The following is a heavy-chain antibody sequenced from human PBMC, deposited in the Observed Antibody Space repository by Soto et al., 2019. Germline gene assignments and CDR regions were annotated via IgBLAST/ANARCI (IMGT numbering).Heavy chain of an antibody. J-gene: IGHJ2*01. CDR3: ARDGAIAAPGYWDP. CDR1: GFTSSSYG. D-gene: IGHD6-6*01. Sequence: GGSLRLSCAASGFTSSSYGMSWVRQAPGKGLEWVANIKRDGSEKYYVDSVKGRFTISRDNAKNSLYLQMNSLRAEDTAVYFCARDGAIAAPGYWDPWGRGTLVT. CDR2: IKRDGSEK. V-gene: IGHV3-7*01.